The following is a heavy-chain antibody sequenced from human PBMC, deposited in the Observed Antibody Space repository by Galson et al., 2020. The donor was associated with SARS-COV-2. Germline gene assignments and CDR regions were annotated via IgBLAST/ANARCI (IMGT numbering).Heavy chain of an antibody. CDR1: GGSISSGGYF. V-gene: IGHV4-31*03. D-gene: IGHD3-10*01. J-gene: IGHJ4*02. CDR2: IFYTGTT. CDR3: ARDLGEGGFDY. Sequence: ASETLSLTCTVSGGSISSGGYFWSWIRQLPEKGLEWIGYIFYTGTTYYNPSLKSRVSISVDTSKNQFSLKLSSVTAADTAVYYCARDLGEGGFDYWGQGTLVSVSS.